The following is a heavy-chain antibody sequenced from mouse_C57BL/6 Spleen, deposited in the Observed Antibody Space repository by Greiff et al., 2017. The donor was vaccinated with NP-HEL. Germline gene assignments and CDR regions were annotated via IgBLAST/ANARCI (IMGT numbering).Heavy chain of an antibody. CDR1: GYTFTSYW. CDR2: IDPNSGGT. CDR3: ARGDFPGPGFAY. Sequence: LQQPGASVKLSCKASGYTFTSYWMHWVKQRPGRGLEWIGRIDPNSGGTKYNEKFKSKATLTVDKPSSTAYMQLSSLTSEDSAVYYCARGDFPGPGFAYWGQGTLVTVSA. J-gene: IGHJ3*01. V-gene: IGHV1-72*01. D-gene: IGHD3-3*01.